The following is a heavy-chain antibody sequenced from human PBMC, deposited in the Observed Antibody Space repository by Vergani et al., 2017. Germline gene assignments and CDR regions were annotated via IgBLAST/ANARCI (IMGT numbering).Heavy chain of an antibody. J-gene: IGHJ4*02. CDR3: ARDTRSWAAVVPGDY. D-gene: IGHD6-19*01. CDR1: GFTFSSYG. V-gene: IGHV3-33*01. Sequence: QVQLVESGGGVVQPGRSLRLSCAASGFTFSSYGMHWVRQAPGKGLEWVAVIWYDGSNKYYADSVKGRFTISRDNSKNTLYLQMNSLRAEDTAVYYCARDTRSWAAVVPGDYWGQGTLVTVSS. CDR2: IWYDGSNK.